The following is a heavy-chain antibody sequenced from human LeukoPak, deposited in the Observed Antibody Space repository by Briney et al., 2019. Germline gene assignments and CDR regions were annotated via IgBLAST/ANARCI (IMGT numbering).Heavy chain of an antibody. D-gene: IGHD1-1*01. V-gene: IGHV4-59*01. CDR2: IYYSGSA. CDR3: ARDKVPGDY. Sequence: SETLSLTCTVSGGSISAYYWKWVRQPPGQGLEWIGYIYYSGSADYNPALKTRVTISVDTSKNQFSLKLSSVTAADTAVYYCARDKVPGDYWGQGTLVTVSS. J-gene: IGHJ4*02. CDR1: GGSISAYY.